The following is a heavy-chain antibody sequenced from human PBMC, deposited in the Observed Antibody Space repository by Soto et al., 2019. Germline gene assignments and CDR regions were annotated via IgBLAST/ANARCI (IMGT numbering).Heavy chain of an antibody. J-gene: IGHJ5*02. V-gene: IGHV4-39*02. CDR2: SYYSGTS. CDR1: GGSIRVQSYY. D-gene: IGHD1-20*01. CDR3: TRRYNWNDYYFDP. Sequence: ETLSLTCTVSGGSIRVQSYYWTWIRQTPGKGLEWVGSSYYSGTSYFNPALKGRVTISVDTSTNHFSLRLTSVTAADTAVYYCTRRYNWNDYYFDPWGQGTLVTVSS.